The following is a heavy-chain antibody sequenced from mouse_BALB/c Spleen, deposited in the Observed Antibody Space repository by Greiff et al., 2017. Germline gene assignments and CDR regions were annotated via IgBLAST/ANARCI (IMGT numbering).Heavy chain of an antibody. D-gene: IGHD2-14*01. J-gene: IGHJ4*01. CDR3: AREYDVYAMDY. CDR1: GFTFSSYG. Sequence: EVQVVESGGDLVKPGGSLKLSCAASGFTFSSYGMSWVRQTPDKRLEWVATISSGGSYTYYPDSVKGRFTISRDNAKNTLYLQMSSLKSEDTAMYYCAREYDVYAMDYWGQGTSVTVSS. CDR2: ISSGGSYT. V-gene: IGHV5-6*01.